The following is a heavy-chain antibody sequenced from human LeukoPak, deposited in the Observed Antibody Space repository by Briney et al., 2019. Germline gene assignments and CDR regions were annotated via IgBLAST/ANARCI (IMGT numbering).Heavy chain of an antibody. CDR3: ARLGLYDSSGYYYV. CDR1: GGSISSSSYY. J-gene: IGHJ1*01. D-gene: IGHD3-22*01. V-gene: IGHV4-39*07. Sequence: SETLYLTCTVSGGSISSSSYYWGWIRQPPGKGLEWIGSIYYSGSTYYNPSLKSRVTISVDTSKNQFSLKLSSVTAADTAVYYCARLGLYDSSGYYYVWGQGTLVTVSS. CDR2: IYYSGST.